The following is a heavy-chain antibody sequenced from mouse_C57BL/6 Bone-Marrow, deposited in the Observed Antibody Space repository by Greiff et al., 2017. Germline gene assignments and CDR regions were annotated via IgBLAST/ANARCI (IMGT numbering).Heavy chain of an antibody. Sequence: VQLQQSGAELVKPGASVKMSCKASGYTFTTYPIEWLKQTHGKSLEWIGNFHPYNDDTKYNEKFKGKATLTVDNSSSTVYLVLSRLPSEDSAFYSYARCGNYGGYYVDYWGQGTTLTVSS. CDR2: FHPYNDDT. J-gene: IGHJ2*01. CDR3: ARCGNYGGYYVDY. V-gene: IGHV1-47*01. CDR1: GYTFTTYP. D-gene: IGHD2-1*01.